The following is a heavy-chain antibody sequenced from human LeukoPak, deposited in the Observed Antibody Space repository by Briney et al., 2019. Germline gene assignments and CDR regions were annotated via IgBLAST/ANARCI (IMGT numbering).Heavy chain of an antibody. Sequence: SQTLSLTCTVSGGSISSGSYYLSWIRQPAGKGLEWIGRIYTSGSTNYNPSLKSRVTISVDTSKNQFSLKLSSVTAADTAVYYCARDRMDKDGYNYLASDYWGQGTLVTVSS. CDR3: ARDRMDKDGYNYLASDY. J-gene: IGHJ4*02. V-gene: IGHV4-61*02. D-gene: IGHD5-24*01. CDR2: IYTSGST. CDR1: GGSISSGSYY.